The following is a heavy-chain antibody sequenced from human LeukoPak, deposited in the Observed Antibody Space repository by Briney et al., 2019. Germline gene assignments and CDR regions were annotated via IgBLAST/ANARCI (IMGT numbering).Heavy chain of an antibody. CDR1: GGSISSYY. CDR2: IYYSGST. D-gene: IGHD6-13*01. V-gene: IGHV4-59*12. J-gene: IGHJ4*02. Sequence: SETLSLTCTVSGGSISSYYWSWIRQPPGKGLEWLGYIYYSGSTNYNPSLKSRVTISVDTSKNQFSLELSSVTAADTAVYYCARPSRAAAVTPGGFDYWGQGTLVTVSS. CDR3: ARPSRAAAVTPGGFDY.